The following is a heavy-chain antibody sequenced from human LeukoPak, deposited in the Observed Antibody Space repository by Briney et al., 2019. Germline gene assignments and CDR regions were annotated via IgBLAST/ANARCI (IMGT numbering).Heavy chain of an antibody. D-gene: IGHD1-26*01. V-gene: IGHV4-39*01. J-gene: IGHJ4*02. CDR3: ARQPLNSGSYFDY. CDR1: GGSISSSSYY. CDR2: IYYSGST. Sequence: PSETLFLTCTVSGGSISSSSYYWGWIRQPPGKGLEWIGSIYYSGSTYYNPSLKSRVTISVDTSKNQFSLKLSSVTAADTAVYYCARQPLNSGSYFDYWGQGTLVTVSS.